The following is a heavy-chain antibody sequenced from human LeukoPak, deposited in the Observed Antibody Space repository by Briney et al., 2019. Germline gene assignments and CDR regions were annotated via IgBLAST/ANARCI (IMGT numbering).Heavy chain of an antibody. J-gene: IGHJ4*02. CDR2: ISGSGGST. D-gene: IGHD3-10*01. V-gene: IGHV3-23*01. CDR3: AKVGSYYYGSGSLNPGIDY. Sequence: GGSLRLSCAASGFTFSSYGMHWVRQAPGKGLEWVSAISGSGGSTYYADSVKGRFTISRDNSKNTLYLQMNSLRAEDTAVYYCAKVGSYYYGSGSLNPGIDYWGQGTLVTVSS. CDR1: GFTFSSYG.